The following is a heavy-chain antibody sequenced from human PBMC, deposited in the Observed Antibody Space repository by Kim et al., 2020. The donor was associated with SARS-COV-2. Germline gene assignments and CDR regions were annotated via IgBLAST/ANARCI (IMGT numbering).Heavy chain of an antibody. Sequence: SETLSLTCTVSGGSISSGGYYWSWIRQHPGKGLEWIGYIYYSGSTYYNPSLKSRVTISVDTSKNQFSLKLSSVTAADTAVYYCARGGQYKKNPVTIDYWGQGTLVTVSS. J-gene: IGHJ4*02. CDR3: ARGGQYKKNPVTIDY. D-gene: IGHD4-17*01. V-gene: IGHV4-31*03. CDR2: IYYSGST. CDR1: GGSISSGGYY.